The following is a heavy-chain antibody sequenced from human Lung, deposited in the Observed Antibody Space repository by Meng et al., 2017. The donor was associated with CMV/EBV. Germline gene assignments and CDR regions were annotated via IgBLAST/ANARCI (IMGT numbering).Heavy chain of an antibody. CDR3: ARDGLALTQQLVPYGMDV. CDR1: GYTFTGYY. CDR2: INPNSGGT. D-gene: IGHD6-13*01. V-gene: IGHV1-2*02. Sequence: ASXXVSCKASGYTFTGYYMHWVRQAPGQGLEWMGWINPNSGGTNYAQKFQGRVTMTRDTSISTAYMELSRVKSDDTAVYYCARDGLALTQQLVPYGMDVWGQGPTVTVSS. J-gene: IGHJ6*02.